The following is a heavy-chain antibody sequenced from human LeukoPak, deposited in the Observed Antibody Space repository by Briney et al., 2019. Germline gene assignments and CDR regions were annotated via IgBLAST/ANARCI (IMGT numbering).Heavy chain of an antibody. CDR2: IYYSGST. Sequence: PSETLSLTCTVCGGSISSYYWSWIRQPPGKGLEWIGYIYYSGSTNYNPSLKSRVTISVDTSKNQFSLKLSSVTAADTAVYYCARGRGGYSSSWYSGFDYWGQGTLVTVSS. V-gene: IGHV4-59*01. CDR1: GGSISSYY. J-gene: IGHJ4*02. CDR3: ARGRGGYSSSWYSGFDY. D-gene: IGHD6-13*01.